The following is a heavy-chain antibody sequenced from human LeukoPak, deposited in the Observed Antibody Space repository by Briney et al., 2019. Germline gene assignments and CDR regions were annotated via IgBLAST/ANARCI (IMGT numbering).Heavy chain of an antibody. J-gene: IGHJ5*02. D-gene: IGHD2-2*01. CDR2: ISSNGGST. CDR3: ARDQFSYCSSTSCFPLTT. Sequence: GGSLRLSCAAFGFTFSSYAMHWVRQAPGKGLEYVSAISSNGGSTYYANSVKGRFTISRDNSKNTLYLQMGSLRAEDMAVYYCARDQFSYCSSTSCFPLTTWGQGTLVTVSS. V-gene: IGHV3-64*01. CDR1: GFTFSSYA.